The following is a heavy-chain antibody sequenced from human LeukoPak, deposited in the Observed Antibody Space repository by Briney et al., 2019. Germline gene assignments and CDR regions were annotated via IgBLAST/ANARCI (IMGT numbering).Heavy chain of an antibody. D-gene: IGHD6-13*01. CDR1: GFTFSSYS. CDR3: ASTFSSSWYPFNY. CDR2: ISSSSSTI. V-gene: IGHV3-48*04. J-gene: IGHJ4*02. Sequence: GGSLRLSCAASGFTFSSYSMNWVRQAPGEGLEWVSYISSSSSTIYYADSVKGRFTISRDNAKNSLYLQMNSLRAEDTAVYYCASTFSSSWYPFNYWGQGTPVTVSS.